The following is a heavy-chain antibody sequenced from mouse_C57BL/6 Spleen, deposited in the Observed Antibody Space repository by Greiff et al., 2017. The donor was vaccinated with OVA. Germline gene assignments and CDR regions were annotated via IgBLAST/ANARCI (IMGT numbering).Heavy chain of an antibody. J-gene: IGHJ2*01. D-gene: IGHD2-4*01. CDR2: IDPANGTT. CDR1: GFNIKNTY. CDR3: ARSDDDAADYLDD. Sequence: VQLQQSVAELVRPGASVKLSCTASGFNIKNTYMHWVKQRPEQGLEWIGRIDPANGTTKYAPKFQGQATITAAPSSIPASLHLSRLPSAAYSILDSARSDDDAADYLDDGGKGTTRTVAA. V-gene: IGHV14-3*01.